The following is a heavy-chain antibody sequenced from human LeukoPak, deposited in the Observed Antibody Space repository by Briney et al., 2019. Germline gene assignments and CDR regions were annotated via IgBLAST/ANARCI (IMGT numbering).Heavy chain of an antibody. CDR3: AKGIRFLEWFFDY. Sequence: GGSLRLSCAASGFTFSSYSMNWVRQAPGKGLEWVSYISSSSSTIYYADSVKGRFTISRDNAKNSLYLQMNSLRAEDTAVYYCAKGIRFLEWFFDYWGQGTLVTVPS. J-gene: IGHJ4*02. V-gene: IGHV3-48*01. CDR2: ISSSSSTI. CDR1: GFTFSSYS. D-gene: IGHD3-3*01.